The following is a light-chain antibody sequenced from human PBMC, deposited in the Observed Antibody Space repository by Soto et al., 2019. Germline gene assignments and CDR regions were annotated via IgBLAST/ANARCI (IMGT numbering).Light chain of an antibody. V-gene: IGLV3-9*01. CDR3: QVWDSSTARV. Sequence: SYELTQPLSVSVALGQTARITCGGNNNGSKNVHWYPQKPGQAPVLVIYRDSNRPSGSPERFSGSNSGNTATLTISRAQAGDEDDYYCQVWDSSTARVFGRGTKLTVL. CDR2: RDS. J-gene: IGLJ3*02. CDR1: NNGSKN.